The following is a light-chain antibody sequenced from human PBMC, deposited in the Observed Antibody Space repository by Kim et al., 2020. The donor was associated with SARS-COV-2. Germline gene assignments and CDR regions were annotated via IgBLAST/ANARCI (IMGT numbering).Light chain of an antibody. V-gene: IGLV2-11*03. J-gene: IGLJ2*01. CDR2: DVN. CDR3: CSYAGGYTQVA. Sequence: QSVTISCTGNSSDVGGYNYVSWYQQFPGNAPRLMIYDVNKRPSGVPDRFSASKSGNTASLTISGLQADDEADYYCCSYAGGYTQVAFGGGTQLTVL. CDR1: SSDVGGYNY.